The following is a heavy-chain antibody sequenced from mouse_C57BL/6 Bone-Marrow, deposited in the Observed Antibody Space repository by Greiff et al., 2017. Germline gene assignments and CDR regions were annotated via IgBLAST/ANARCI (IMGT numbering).Heavy chain of an antibody. CDR2: IRNKANNHAT. V-gene: IGHV6-6*01. D-gene: IGHD2-4*01. J-gene: IGHJ1*03. Sequence: EVKVEESGGGLVQPGGSMKLSCAASGFTFSDAWMDWVRQSPEKGLEWVAEIRNKANNHATYYAESVKGRFTISRDDPKSSVYLQMNSLRAEDTGIYYCTRNDYDEGWYFDVWGTGTTVTVSS. CDR3: TRNDYDEGWYFDV. CDR1: GFTFSDAW.